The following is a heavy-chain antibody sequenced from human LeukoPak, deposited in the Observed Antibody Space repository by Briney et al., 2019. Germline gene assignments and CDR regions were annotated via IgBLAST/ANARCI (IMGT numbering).Heavy chain of an antibody. CDR3: ARDPDYYDSSGALDY. CDR1: GFTFNTYS. CDR2: ITSHSSYI. D-gene: IGHD3-22*01. Sequence: GGSLRLSCTASGFTFNTYSMIWVRQAPGKGLEWVSSITSHSSYISYADSVKGRFTISRDNSKNTLYLQMNSLRAEDTAVYYCARDPDYYDSSGALDYWGQGTLVTVSS. V-gene: IGHV3-21*01. J-gene: IGHJ4*02.